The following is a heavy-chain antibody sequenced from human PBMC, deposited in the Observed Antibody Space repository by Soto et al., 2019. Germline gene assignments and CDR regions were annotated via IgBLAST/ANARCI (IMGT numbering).Heavy chain of an antibody. J-gene: IGHJ1*01. CDR1: GYTFTSYG. CDR2: ISAYNGNT. V-gene: IGHV1-18*01. CDR3: ARDRRAGSSGYYYDPSARGAEYFQH. D-gene: IGHD3-22*01. Sequence: GASVKVSCTASGYTFTSYGISWVRQAPGQGLEWMGWISAYNGNTNYAQKFQGRVTMTRDTSTSTVYMELSSLRSEDTAVYYCARDRRAGSSGYYYDPSARGAEYFQHWGQGTLVTVSS.